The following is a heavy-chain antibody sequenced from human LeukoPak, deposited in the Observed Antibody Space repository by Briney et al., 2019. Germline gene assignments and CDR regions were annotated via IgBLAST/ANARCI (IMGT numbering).Heavy chain of an antibody. CDR2: ISYDGSNK. CDR1: GFTFSSYG. J-gene: IGHJ5*02. CDR3: AKDYAEQLVPSTSWFDP. V-gene: IGHV3-30*18. Sequence: GGSLRLSCTASGFTFSSYGMHWVRQAPGKGLEWVAVISYDGSNKYYADSVKGRFTISRDNSKNTLYLQMNSLRAEDTAVYYCAKDYAEQLVPSTSWFDPWGQGTLVTVSS. D-gene: IGHD6-6*01.